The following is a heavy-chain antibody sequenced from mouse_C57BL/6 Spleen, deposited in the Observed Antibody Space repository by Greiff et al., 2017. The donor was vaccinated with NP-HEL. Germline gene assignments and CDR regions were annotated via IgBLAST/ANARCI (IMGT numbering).Heavy chain of an antibody. CDR2: IYPGSGNT. V-gene: IGHV1-66*01. Sequence: VQLQQSRPELVKPGASVKISCKASGYSFTSYYIHWVKQRPGQGLEWIGWIYPGSGNTKYNEKFKGKATLTADTSSSTAYMQLSSLTSEDSAVYYCARSDYDYDGAMDYWGQGTSVTVSS. CDR3: ARSDYDYDGAMDY. J-gene: IGHJ4*01. D-gene: IGHD2-4*01. CDR1: GYSFTSYY.